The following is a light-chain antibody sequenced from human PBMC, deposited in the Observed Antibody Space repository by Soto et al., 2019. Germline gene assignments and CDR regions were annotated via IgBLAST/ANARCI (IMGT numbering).Light chain of an antibody. V-gene: IGKV3-15*01. J-gene: IGKJ1*01. CDR3: QQSVSWPWT. CDR1: QGIRNF. CDR2: GAS. Sequence: EIVMTQSPATLSVSPGERATLSCRASQGIRNFLAWYQQKPGQAPRLPISGASTRATGIPARFSGSGSGTDFTLTIFCLQSEDFAVYYCQQSVSWPWTFGQGTKVEIK.